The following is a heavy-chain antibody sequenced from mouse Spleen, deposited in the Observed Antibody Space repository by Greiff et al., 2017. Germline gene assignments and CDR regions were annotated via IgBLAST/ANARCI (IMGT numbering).Heavy chain of an antibody. V-gene: IGHV1-26*01. D-gene: IGHD2-5*01. CDR3: ARSYYSNYAAY. CDR2: INPNNGGT. Sequence: EVQLQQSGPELVKPGASVKISCKASGYTFTDYYMNWVKQSHGKSLEWIGDINPNNGGTSYNQKFKGKATLTVDKSSSTAYMELRSLTSEDSAVYYCARSYYSNYAAYWGQGTLVTVSA. J-gene: IGHJ3*01. CDR1: GYTFTDYY.